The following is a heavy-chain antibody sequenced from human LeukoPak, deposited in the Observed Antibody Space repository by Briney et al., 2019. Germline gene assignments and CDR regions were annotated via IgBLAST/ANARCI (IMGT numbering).Heavy chain of an antibody. D-gene: IGHD5-18*01. J-gene: IGHJ4*02. Sequence: SVKVSCKASGGTFSSYAISWVRQAPGQGLEWMGGIIPIFGTANYAQKFQGRVTITADKSTSTAYMELSSLRSEDTAVYYCARDISSAMANDYWGQGTLVTVSS. CDR3: ARDISSAMANDY. CDR1: GGTFSSYA. CDR2: IIPIFGTA. V-gene: IGHV1-69*06.